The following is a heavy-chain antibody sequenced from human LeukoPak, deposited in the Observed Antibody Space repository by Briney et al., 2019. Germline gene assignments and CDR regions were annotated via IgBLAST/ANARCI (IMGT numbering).Heavy chain of an antibody. J-gene: IGHJ6*02. CDR1: GFTFSSDW. D-gene: IGHD6-6*01. V-gene: IGHV3-7*01. CDR2: IKQDGSEK. Sequence: PGGSLRLSCAASGFTFSSDWMSWVRQAPGKGLEWLANIKQDGSEKYYVDSVKGRFTISRDNAKNSLYLQMNSLRAEDTAVYYCARGGIAARPRYYYGMDVWGQGTTVTVSS. CDR3: ARGGIAARPRYYYGMDV.